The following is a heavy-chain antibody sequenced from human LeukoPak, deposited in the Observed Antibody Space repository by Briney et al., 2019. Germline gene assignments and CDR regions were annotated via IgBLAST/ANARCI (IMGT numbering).Heavy chain of an antibody. CDR1: GFTFSSYW. CDR2: IKQDGSKK. J-gene: IGHJ4*02. V-gene: IGHV3-7*03. Sequence: GGSLRLSCAASGFTFSSYWMSWVRQAPGKGLEWVANIKQDGSKKYYVDSVKGRFTISRDNAKNSLYLQMNSLRAEDTAVYYCARDPRDFDWLPHFDYWGQGTLVTVSS. D-gene: IGHD3-9*01. CDR3: ARDPRDFDWLPHFDY.